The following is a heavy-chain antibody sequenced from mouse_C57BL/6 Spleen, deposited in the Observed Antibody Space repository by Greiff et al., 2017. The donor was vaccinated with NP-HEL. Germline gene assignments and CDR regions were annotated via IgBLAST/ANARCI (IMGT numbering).Heavy chain of an antibody. V-gene: IGHV1-64*01. J-gene: IGHJ2*01. D-gene: IGHD1-1*01. Sequence: QVQLQQPGAELVKPGASVKLSCKASGYTFTSYWMHWVKQRPGQGLEWIGMIHPNSGSTNYNEKFKSKATLTVDKSSSTAYMQLSSLTSEDSAVYYCASPVYYGSSYDYWGQGTTLTVSS. CDR1: GYTFTSYW. CDR2: IHPNSGST. CDR3: ASPVYYGSSYDY.